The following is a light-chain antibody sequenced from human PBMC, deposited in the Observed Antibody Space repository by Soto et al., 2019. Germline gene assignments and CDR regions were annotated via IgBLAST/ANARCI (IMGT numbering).Light chain of an antibody. Sequence: EIVLTQSPGTLSLSPGERAPFSCRASQSVSNSSLAWYHQKPGQAPRLLLFAASRRATGIPDTFSGSGSGTDFTLTISRLEPEDFAVYYCQVYGNSPMYTFGQGTRLEIK. CDR3: QVYGNSPMYT. V-gene: IGKV3-20*01. CDR2: AAS. CDR1: QSVSNSS. J-gene: IGKJ2*01.